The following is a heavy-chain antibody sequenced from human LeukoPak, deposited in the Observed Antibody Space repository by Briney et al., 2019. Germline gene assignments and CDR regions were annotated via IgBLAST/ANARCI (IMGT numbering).Heavy chain of an antibody. J-gene: IGHJ3*02. CDR3: ARDSFYCSGGSCYDAFDI. Sequence: SETLSLTCTVSGGSISSYYWSGIRQPPGKGLEWIGYIYYSGSTNYNPSLKSRVTISVDTSKNQFSLKLSSVTAADTAVYYYARDSFYCSGGSCYDAFDIWGQGTMVTVSS. CDR1: GGSISSYY. V-gene: IGHV4-59*01. D-gene: IGHD2-15*01. CDR2: IYYSGST.